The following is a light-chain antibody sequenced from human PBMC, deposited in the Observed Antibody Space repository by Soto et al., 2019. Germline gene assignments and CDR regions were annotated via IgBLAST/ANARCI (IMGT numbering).Light chain of an antibody. V-gene: IGKV2-28*01. Sequence: DIVMTQSPLSLPVTPGEPASISCRSSQSLLHSNGNNYLDWYLQKPGQTPQLLIYLGSNRASGVPHSRVEAEDVGLYYCMQALQTPITFGRGTGLEIK. CDR1: QSLLHSNGNNY. CDR2: LGS. J-gene: IGKJ5*01. CDR3: MQALQTPIT.